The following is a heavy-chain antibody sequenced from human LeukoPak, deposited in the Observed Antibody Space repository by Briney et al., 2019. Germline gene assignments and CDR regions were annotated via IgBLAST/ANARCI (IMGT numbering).Heavy chain of an antibody. Sequence: QSGGSLRLSCAASGFTFSSYSMNWVRQAPGKGLEWVSYISSSSSTIYYADSVKGRFTISRDNAKNSLYLQMNSLRAEDTAVYYCASPILGYCSSTSCYGAFDIWGQGTMVTVSS. CDR3: ASPILGYCSSTSCYGAFDI. J-gene: IGHJ3*02. V-gene: IGHV3-48*01. CDR2: ISSSSSTI. CDR1: GFTFSSYS. D-gene: IGHD2-2*01.